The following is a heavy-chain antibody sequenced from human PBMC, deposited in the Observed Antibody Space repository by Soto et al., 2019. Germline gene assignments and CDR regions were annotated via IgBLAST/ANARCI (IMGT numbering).Heavy chain of an antibody. V-gene: IGHV3-23*01. Sequence: GRLLRLSCAASGFTFSNYAMSWVRQATGKGLEWVSTISDSGGNTYYPDSVKGRFTISRDSSKNTLYLQMNSLRAEDTAVYSCAKRGGPRLYYFDYWGQGTLVTVSS. CDR3: AKRGGPRLYYFDY. CDR1: GFTFSNYA. CDR2: ISDSGGNT. D-gene: IGHD2-15*01. J-gene: IGHJ4*02.